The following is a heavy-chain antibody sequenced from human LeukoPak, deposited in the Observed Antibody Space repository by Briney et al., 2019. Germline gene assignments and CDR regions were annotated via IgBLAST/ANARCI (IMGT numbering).Heavy chain of an antibody. J-gene: IGHJ5*02. CDR3: ARDDCSSTSCRFDP. CDR1: GYTFTSYG. D-gene: IGHD2-2*01. CDR2: ISAYNGNT. Sequence: ASVKVSCKASGYTFTSYGISWVRQAPGQGLEWMGWISAYNGNTNYAQKLQGRVTMATDTSTSTAYMELRSLRSDDTAVYYCARDDCSSTSCRFDPWGQGTLVTVSS. V-gene: IGHV1-18*01.